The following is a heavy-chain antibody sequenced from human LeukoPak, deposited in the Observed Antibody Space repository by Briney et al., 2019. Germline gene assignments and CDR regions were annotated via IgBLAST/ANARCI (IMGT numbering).Heavy chain of an antibody. V-gene: IGHV4-39*01. J-gene: IGHJ4*02. CDR1: GGSISSTNYY. Sequence: SETLSLTCIVSGGSISSTNYYWDWVRQPPGKGLEWIASIYYSGNIYYNPSLKSRVTMSVDTSKNQFSLNLSSVTAADTAVYYCARHDYGYSVDYWGQGALVTVSS. CDR2: IYYSGNI. CDR3: ARHDYGYSVDY. D-gene: IGHD4/OR15-4a*01.